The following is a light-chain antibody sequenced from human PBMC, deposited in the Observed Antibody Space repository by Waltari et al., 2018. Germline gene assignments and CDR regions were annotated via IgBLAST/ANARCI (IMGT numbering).Light chain of an antibody. CDR2: ATS. CDR1: QSITSY. Sequence: DIQMTQSPSSLSASVGDRVTITCRPSQSITSYLNWYHQKPGKAPKLLIYATSSLQSGVPSRFSGSRSGTDFTLTISSLQPEDFATYYCQQSYSTPMYTFGQGTKLEIK. CDR3: QQSYSTPMYT. J-gene: IGKJ2*01. V-gene: IGKV1-39*01.